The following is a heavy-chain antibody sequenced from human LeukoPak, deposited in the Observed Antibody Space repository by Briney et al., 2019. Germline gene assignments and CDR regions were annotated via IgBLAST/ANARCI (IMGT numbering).Heavy chain of an antibody. Sequence: ASVKVSCKASGYTFTGYYMHWVRQAPGQGLEWMGIINPSGGSTSYAQKFQGRVTMTRDTSMSTVYMELSSLRSEDTAVYYCNFVVVAGSYYFDYWGQGTLVTVSS. CDR2: INPSGGST. CDR1: GYTFTGYY. D-gene: IGHD2-15*01. CDR3: NFVVVAGSYYFDY. V-gene: IGHV1-46*01. J-gene: IGHJ4*02.